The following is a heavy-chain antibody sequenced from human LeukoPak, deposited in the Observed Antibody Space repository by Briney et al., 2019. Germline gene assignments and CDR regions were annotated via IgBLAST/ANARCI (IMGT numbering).Heavy chain of an antibody. CDR1: GFTFSDYG. CDR3: VCSGYGIGWFDP. CDR2: ISGSGGST. V-gene: IGHV3-23*01. J-gene: IGHJ5*02. D-gene: IGHD5-12*01. Sequence: QSGGSLRLSCAASGFTFSDYGMHWVRQAPGKGLEWVSAISGSGGSTYYADSVKGRFTISRDNSKNTLYLQMNSLRAEDTAVYYCVCSGYGIGWFDPWGQGTLVTVSS.